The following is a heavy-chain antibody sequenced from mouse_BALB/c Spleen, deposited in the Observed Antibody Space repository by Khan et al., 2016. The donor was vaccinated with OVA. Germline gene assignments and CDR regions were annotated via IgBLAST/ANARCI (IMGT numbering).Heavy chain of an antibody. D-gene: IGHD2-14*01. CDR2: IWSGGNT. CDR1: GFSLTTYG. J-gene: IGHJ3*01. Sequence: QMQLEESGPGLVQPSQSLSITCTVSGFSLTTYGIHWVRQSPGKGLEWLGLIWSGGNTDYKAAFIYRLSISKDNYKSQVFFQMNSLQADDTSIYYCARNSYMYDFTYWGQGTLVTVSA. CDR3: ARNSYMYDFTY. V-gene: IGHV2-4-1*01.